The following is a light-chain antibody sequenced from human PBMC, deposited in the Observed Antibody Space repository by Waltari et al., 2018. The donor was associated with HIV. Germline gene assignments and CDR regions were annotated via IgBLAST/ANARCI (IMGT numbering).Light chain of an antibody. CDR2: DVT. CDR3: GSYTSSSTGRV. J-gene: IGLJ1*01. CDR1: SSDVGGYTY. V-gene: IGLV2-14*03. Sequence: QSALTQPASVSGSPGQSITISCTGTSSDVGGYTYVSWYQQYPGKAPNLIIFDVTNRPSGVSKRVSGSKSANTAPLTISVLQAEDEADYYCGSYTSSSTGRVFGTGTKVTVL.